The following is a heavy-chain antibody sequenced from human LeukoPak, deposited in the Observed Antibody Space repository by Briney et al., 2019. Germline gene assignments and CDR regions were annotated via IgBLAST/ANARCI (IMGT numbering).Heavy chain of an antibody. D-gene: IGHD5-12*01. Sequence: SETLSLTCTVSGGSISSGDYYWRWIRQPPGKGLEWIGYIYYSGSTYYNPSLKSRVTISVDTSKNQFSLKLSSVTAADTAVNYGARRGYSGYDGLSWFDPWGQGTLVTVSS. CDR3: ARRGYSGYDGLSWFDP. CDR1: GGSISSGDYY. V-gene: IGHV4-30-4*01. CDR2: IYYSGST. J-gene: IGHJ5*01.